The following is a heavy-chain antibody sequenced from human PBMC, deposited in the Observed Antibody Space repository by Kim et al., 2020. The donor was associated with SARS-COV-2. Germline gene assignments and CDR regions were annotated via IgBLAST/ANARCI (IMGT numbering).Heavy chain of an antibody. Sequence: SETLSLTCTVSGGSVSSGSYYWSWIRQPPGKGLEWIGYIYYSGSTNYNPSLKSRVTISVDTSKNQFSLKLSSVTAADTAVYYCARSSYGGYFDLWGRGTLVTVSS. CDR1: GGSVSSGSYY. CDR3: ARSSYGGYFDL. V-gene: IGHV4-61*01. CDR2: IYYSGST. J-gene: IGHJ2*01. D-gene: IGHD5-18*01.